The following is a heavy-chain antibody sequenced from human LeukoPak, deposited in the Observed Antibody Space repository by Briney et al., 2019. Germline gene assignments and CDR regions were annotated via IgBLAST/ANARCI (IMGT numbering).Heavy chain of an antibody. CDR1: GGSISSYY. J-gene: IGHJ6*03. Sequence: SETLSLTCTVSGGSISSYYWSWIRQPPGKGLEWLGYIYYSGSTNYNPSLKSRVTISVDTSKNQFSLKLSSVTAADTAVYYCARGVAARPDYYMDVWGKGTTVTVSS. CDR3: ARGVAARPDYYMDV. V-gene: IGHV4-59*01. CDR2: IYYSGST. D-gene: IGHD6-6*01.